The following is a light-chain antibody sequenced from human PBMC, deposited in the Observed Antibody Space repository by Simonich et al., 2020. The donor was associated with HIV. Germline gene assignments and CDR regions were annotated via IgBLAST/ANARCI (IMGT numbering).Light chain of an antibody. CDR3: QSYDSSLSGSV. CDR1: SSNIGSNT. J-gene: IGLJ3*02. CDR2: RNT. V-gene: IGLV1-44*01. Sequence: QSVLTQPPSASGTPGQRVTISCSGSSSNIGSNTVNWYQQLPGTAPKLLIYRNTQRPSGVPDRFSGSKSGTSASLAITGLQAEDEADYYCQSYDSSLSGSVFGGGTKLTVL.